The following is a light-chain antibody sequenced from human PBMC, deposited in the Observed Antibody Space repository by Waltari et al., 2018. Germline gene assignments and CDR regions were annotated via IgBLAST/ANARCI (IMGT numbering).Light chain of an antibody. Sequence: QSALTQPASVSGSPGQSITISCTGTSSDIGRYNYVSWFQQHPGKAPKLMIYDVRNRPSVVSNLFSGSKSDYTASLTISGLQADDEAVYFCNSFTSSNTVIFGGGTKLTV. CDR1: SSDIGRYNY. V-gene: IGLV2-14*03. J-gene: IGLJ2*01. CDR3: NSFTSSNTVI. CDR2: DVR.